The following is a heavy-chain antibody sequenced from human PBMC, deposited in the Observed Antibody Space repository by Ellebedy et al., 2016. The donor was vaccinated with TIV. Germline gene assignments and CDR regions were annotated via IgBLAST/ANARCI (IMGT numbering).Heavy chain of an antibody. J-gene: IGHJ4*02. Sequence: GRFTISRDNAKTSLYLQMNSLRAEDTAVYYCARVTTLATGTGYYFDYWGQGTLVTVSS. D-gene: IGHD4-17*01. CDR3: ARVTTLATGTGYYFDY. V-gene: IGHV3-11*06.